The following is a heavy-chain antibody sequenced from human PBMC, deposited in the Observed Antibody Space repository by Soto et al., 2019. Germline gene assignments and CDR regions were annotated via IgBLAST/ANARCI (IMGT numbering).Heavy chain of an antibody. Sequence: SETLSLTCTVSGGSISSYYWSWIRQPPGKGLEWIGYIYYTGSSNYNPSLKSRVTISVDTSKNQFSLKLSSVTAADTAVYYCARGIGQQLPPLDWGQGTLVTVSS. J-gene: IGHJ4*02. CDR2: IYYTGSS. V-gene: IGHV4-59*01. CDR1: GGSISSYY. D-gene: IGHD2-2*01. CDR3: ARGIGQQLPPLD.